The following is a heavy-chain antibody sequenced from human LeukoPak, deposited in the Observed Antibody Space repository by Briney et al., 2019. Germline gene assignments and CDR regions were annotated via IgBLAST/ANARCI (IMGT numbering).Heavy chain of an antibody. CDR1: GFTFSSYA. CDR3: AKDLTMTQDFDI. Sequence: PGGSLRLPCAASGFTFSSYAISWVRQAPGKGLEWVSAISGSGGSTYYADSVKGRFTISRDNSKNTLYLQMNSLRAEDTAVYYCAKDLTMTQDFDIWGQGTMVTVSS. J-gene: IGHJ3*02. CDR2: ISGSGGST. D-gene: IGHD3-22*01. V-gene: IGHV3-23*01.